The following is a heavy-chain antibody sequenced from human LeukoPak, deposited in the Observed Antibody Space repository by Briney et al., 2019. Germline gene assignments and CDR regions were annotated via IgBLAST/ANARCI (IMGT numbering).Heavy chain of an antibody. D-gene: IGHD3-22*01. V-gene: IGHV1-18*01. CDR3: ARSQSSGYYY. CDR1: GYTFTSYG. Sequence: ASVKVSCKASGYTFTSYGISWVRQAPGQGLEWMGWISAYNGKTNYAQKFQGRVTITADESTSTAYMELSSLRSEDTAVYYCARSQSSGYYYWGQGTLVTVSS. CDR2: ISAYNGKT. J-gene: IGHJ4*02.